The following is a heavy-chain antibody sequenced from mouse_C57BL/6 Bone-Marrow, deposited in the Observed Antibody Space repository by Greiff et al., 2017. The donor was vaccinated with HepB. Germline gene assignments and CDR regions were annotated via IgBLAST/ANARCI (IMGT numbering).Heavy chain of an antibody. J-gene: IGHJ2*01. D-gene: IGHD2-5*01. V-gene: IGHV1-50*01. CDR1: GYTFTSYW. Sequence: QVQLQQPGAKLVKPGASVKLSCKASGYTFTSYWMQWVKQRPGQGLEWIGEIDPSDSYTNYNQKFKGKATLTVDTSSSTAYMQLSSLTSEDSAVYYCASYSTDYWGQGTTLTVSS. CDR2: IDPSDSYT. CDR3: ASYSTDY.